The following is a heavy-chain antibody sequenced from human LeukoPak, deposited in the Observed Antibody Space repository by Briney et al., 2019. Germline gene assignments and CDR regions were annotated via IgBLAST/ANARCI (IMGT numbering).Heavy chain of an antibody. CDR3: ARGAWKFAN. J-gene: IGHJ4*02. Sequence: PSETLSLTCTVSGASISSSYWSWIRQPPGKGLEWVGNISYSGSNNYTPSLESRVTISVDTSTNQFSLQLRSVTAADTAVYYCARGAWKFANWGQGTLVAVSS. D-gene: IGHD1-1*01. CDR2: ISYSGSN. CDR1: GASISSSY. V-gene: IGHV4-59*01.